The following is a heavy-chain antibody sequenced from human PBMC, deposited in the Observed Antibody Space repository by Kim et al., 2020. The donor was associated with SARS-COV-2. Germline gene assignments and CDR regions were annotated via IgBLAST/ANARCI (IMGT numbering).Heavy chain of an antibody. D-gene: IGHD3-10*01. CDR1: GGSFSGYY. Sequence: SETLSLTCAVYGGSFSGYYWSWIRQPPGKGLEWIGEINHSGSTNYNPSLKSRVTISVDTSKNQFSLKLSSVTAADTAVYYFALESGLVWFGENEDPKKDYYYYGMDVWGQGTTVTVSS. CDR3: ALESGLVWFGENEDPKKDYYYYGMDV. CDR2: INHSGST. J-gene: IGHJ6*02. V-gene: IGHV4-34*01.